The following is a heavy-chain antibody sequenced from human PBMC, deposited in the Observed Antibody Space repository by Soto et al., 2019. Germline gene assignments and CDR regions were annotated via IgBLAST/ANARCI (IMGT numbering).Heavy chain of an antibody. CDR1: GGSINGYY. V-gene: IGHV4-59*01. CDR2: VYFSGSS. J-gene: IGHJ4*02. Sequence: QERLQESGPGLVKPSETLSLTCSVSGGSINGYYWNWIRQPPGKGLEWLGNVYFSGSSHYNPSLEARLTISVDTSRKQISLNLRSVTAADTAVYYCAGQEAVPGPPFDSWGQGTLVSVSS. D-gene: IGHD6-19*01. CDR3: AGQEAVPGPPFDS.